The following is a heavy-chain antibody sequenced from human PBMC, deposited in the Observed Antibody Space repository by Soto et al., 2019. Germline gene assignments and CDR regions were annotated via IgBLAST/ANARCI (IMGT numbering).Heavy chain of an antibody. CDR1: GGSISSGGYY. Sequence: SETLSLTCTVSGGSISSGGYYWSWIRQHPGKGLEWIGYIYYSGSTYYNPSLKSRVTISVDTSKNQFSLKLSSVTAADTAVYYCAREPTFYGDSLLNWFDPWGQGTLVTVSS. J-gene: IGHJ5*02. D-gene: IGHD4-17*01. V-gene: IGHV4-31*03. CDR2: IYYSGST. CDR3: AREPTFYGDSLLNWFDP.